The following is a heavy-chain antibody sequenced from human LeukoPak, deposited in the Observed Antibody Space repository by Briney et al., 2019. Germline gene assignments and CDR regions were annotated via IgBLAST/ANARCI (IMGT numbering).Heavy chain of an antibody. Sequence: SVKVSCKASGYTFTSYAISWVRQAPGQGLEWMGRIIPILGIANYAQKFQGRVTITADKSTSTAYMELSSLRSEDTAVYYCARGGPSYYYYMDVWGKGTTITVSS. CDR3: ARGGPSYYYYMDV. CDR1: GYTFTSYA. CDR2: IIPILGIA. V-gene: IGHV1-69*04. J-gene: IGHJ6*03.